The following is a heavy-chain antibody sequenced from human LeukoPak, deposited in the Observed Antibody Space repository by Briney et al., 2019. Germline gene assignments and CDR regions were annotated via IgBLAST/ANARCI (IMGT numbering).Heavy chain of an antibody. CDR3: ARSITMMVYFDY. CDR1: GYTLTELS. CDR2: IIPIFGTA. V-gene: IGHV1-69*13. D-gene: IGHD3-22*01. J-gene: IGHJ4*02. Sequence: SVKVSCKVSGYTLTELSMHWVRQAPGQGLEWMGGIIPIFGTANYAQKFQGRVTITADESTSTAYMELSSLRSEDTAVYYCARSITMMVYFDYWGQGTLVTVSS.